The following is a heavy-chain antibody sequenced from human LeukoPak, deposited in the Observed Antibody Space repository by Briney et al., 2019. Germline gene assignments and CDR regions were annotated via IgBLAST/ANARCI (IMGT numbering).Heavy chain of an antibody. CDR1: GFTFSSYW. CDR2: IKQDGREK. V-gene: IGHV3-7*01. CDR3: ATHYYYYGMDV. Sequence: PGGSLRLSCAASGFTFSSYWMSWVRQAPGKGLEWVANIKQDGREKYYVDSVKGRFTISRDNAKNSLYLQMNSLRAEDTAVYYCATHYYYYGMDVWGQGTTVTVSS. J-gene: IGHJ6*02.